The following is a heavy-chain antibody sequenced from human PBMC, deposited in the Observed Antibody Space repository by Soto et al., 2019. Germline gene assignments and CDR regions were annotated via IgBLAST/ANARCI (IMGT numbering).Heavy chain of an antibody. V-gene: IGHV4-61*01. J-gene: IGHJ5*02. CDR1: GGSVSSGSYY. CDR2: IYYSGST. D-gene: IGHD3-9*01. Sequence: PSETLSLTCTVSGGSVSSGSYYWSWIRQPPGKGLEWIGYIYYSGSTNYNPSLKSRVTISVDTSKNQFSLKLSSVTAADTAVYYCARVFVDWLIENQNWFDPWGQGTLVTVSS. CDR3: ARVFVDWLIENQNWFDP.